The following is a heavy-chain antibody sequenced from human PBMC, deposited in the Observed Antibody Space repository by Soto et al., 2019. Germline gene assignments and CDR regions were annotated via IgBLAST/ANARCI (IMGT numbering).Heavy chain of an antibody. V-gene: IGHV2-5*02. CDR1: GFSLTTSGAA. D-gene: IGHD2-21*01. CDR3: AHRPVVVGAYYFDY. CDR2: IYWDDDK. Sequence: QITLKESGPTLVKPTQTLTLTCMFSGFSLTTSGAAVAWIRQSPGKALEWLALIYWDDDKRYTPSLKSRLTITKDTSKNQVVRTMTNMDPVDTGTYYCAHRPVVVGAYYFDYWGQGTLVTVSS. J-gene: IGHJ4*02.